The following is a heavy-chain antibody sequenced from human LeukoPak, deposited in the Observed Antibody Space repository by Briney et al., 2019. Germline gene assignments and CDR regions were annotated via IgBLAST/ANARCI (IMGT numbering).Heavy chain of an antibody. CDR1: GGSISSSSYY. D-gene: IGHD4-17*01. J-gene: IGHJ4*02. CDR2: IYYSGST. CDR3: ARAGDSNYGPYFDS. V-gene: IGHV4-31*03. Sequence: SETLSLTCTVSGGSISSSSYYWSWIRQHPGKGLEWIGYIYYSGSTYYNPSLKSRVTISVDTSKNQFSLKLSSVTAADTAVYYCARAGDSNYGPYFDSWGQGTLVTVSS.